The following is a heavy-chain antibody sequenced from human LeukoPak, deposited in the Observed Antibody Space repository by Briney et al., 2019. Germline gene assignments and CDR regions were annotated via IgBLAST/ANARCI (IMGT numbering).Heavy chain of an antibody. J-gene: IGHJ4*02. CDR1: GGSVSSASNY. D-gene: IGHD5-18*01. V-gene: IGHV4-61*01. Sequence: SETLSLTCTVSGGSVSSASNYWSWIRQPPGKGLEWIGYMYYSGSTSYNPSLKSRVTISADTSKNQFSLKLSSVTSADTAVYYCARVETDWAFDYWGQGTLVTVSS. CDR3: ARVETDWAFDY. CDR2: MYYSGST.